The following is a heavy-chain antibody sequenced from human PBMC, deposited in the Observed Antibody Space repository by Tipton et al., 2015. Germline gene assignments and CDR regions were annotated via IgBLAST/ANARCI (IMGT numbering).Heavy chain of an antibody. J-gene: IGHJ4*02. CDR3: ARDPAGVRGNCDL. CDR1: GFTFSSYG. D-gene: IGHD2-15*01. Sequence: RSLRLSCAASGFTFSSYGMHWVRQAPGKGLEWVAVIWYDGSNKYYADSVKGRFTISRDNSKNTLYLQMNSLRAEDTAVYYCARDPAGVRGNCDLWGQGTLISVSP. V-gene: IGHV3-33*01. CDR2: IWYDGSNK.